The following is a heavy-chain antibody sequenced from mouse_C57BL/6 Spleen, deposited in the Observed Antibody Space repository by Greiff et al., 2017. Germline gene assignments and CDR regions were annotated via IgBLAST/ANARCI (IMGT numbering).Heavy chain of an antibody. V-gene: IGHV5-15*01. CDR2: ISNLAYSI. Sequence: EVKVVESGGGLVQPGGSLKLSCAASGFTFSDYGMAWVRQAPRQGPEWVAFISNLAYSIYYADTVTGRFTISRENAKNTLYLEMSSLRSEDTAMYYCARPGKAMDYWGQGTSVTV. J-gene: IGHJ4*01. CDR1: GFTFSDYG. CDR3: ARPGKAMDY.